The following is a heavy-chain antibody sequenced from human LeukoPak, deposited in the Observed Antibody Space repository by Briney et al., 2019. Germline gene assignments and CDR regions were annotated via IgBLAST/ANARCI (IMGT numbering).Heavy chain of an antibody. J-gene: IGHJ5*02. D-gene: IGHD3-10*01. Sequence: AASVKVSCKASGYTFSGYYIFWVRRAPGQGLEWMGWINPNSGGTNYAPEFQGRLTMTRDTPITTAYMELSTLRSDDTAVYYCALIGDHAWFDPWGQGTLVTVSS. V-gene: IGHV1-2*02. CDR3: ALIGDHAWFDP. CDR2: INPNSGGT. CDR1: GYTFSGYY.